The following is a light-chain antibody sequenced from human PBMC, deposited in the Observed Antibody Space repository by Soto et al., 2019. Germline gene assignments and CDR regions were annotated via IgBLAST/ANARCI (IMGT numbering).Light chain of an antibody. CDR2: WAS. J-gene: IGKJ1*01. CDR1: QSVLYSSNNKNY. CDR3: QQYYRPWT. Sequence: DIVMTQSPDSLAVSLGERATINCKSSQSVLYSSNNKNYLAWYQQKPGQPPKLLIYWASTRESGVPDRFSGSGSGTDFTLTIGSLQAADVAVYYCQQYYRPWTFGQGTKGEIK. V-gene: IGKV4-1*01.